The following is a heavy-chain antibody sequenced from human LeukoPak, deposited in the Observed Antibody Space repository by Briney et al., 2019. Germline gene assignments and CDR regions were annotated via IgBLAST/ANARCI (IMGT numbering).Heavy chain of an antibody. D-gene: IGHD6-19*01. J-gene: IGHJ4*02. Sequence: SETLSLTCTVSGGSISSYYWSSIRQSPEKGLEWIGYIYYTGNTNYNPSLKSRVTILVDASKNQFSLNLSSVTAADTAVYYCAGSPNPYYFDFWGQGSLVTVSS. CDR1: GGSISSYY. V-gene: IGHV4-59*01. CDR3: AGSPNPYYFDF. CDR2: IYYTGNT.